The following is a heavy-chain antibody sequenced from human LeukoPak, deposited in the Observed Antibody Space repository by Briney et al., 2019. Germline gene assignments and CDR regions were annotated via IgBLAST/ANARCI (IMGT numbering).Heavy chain of an antibody. D-gene: IGHD1-1*01. CDR3: TIDGNFDY. CDR2: IGSETFGGTT. Sequence: PGRSLRLSCKASGVSSGYYAMSWFRQAPGKGLEWVGFIGSETFGGTTEYAASVKGRFTISRDDSKSIAYLQMNSLETEDTAVYYCTIDGNFDYWGQGTLVTVSS. CDR1: GVSSGYYA. J-gene: IGHJ4*02. V-gene: IGHV3-49*03.